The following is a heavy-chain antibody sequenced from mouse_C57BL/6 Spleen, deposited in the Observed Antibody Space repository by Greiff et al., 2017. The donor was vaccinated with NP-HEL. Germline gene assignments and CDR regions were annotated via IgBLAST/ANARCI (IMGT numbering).Heavy chain of an antibody. CDR1: GFTFSDYG. Sequence: VQLKESGGGLVKPGGSLKLSCAASGFTFSDYGMHWVRQAPEKGLEWVAYISSGSSTIYYADTVKGRFTLSRDNAKNTLFLQMTSLRSEDTAMYYCARGYYFDYWGQGTTLTVSS. CDR2: ISSGSSTI. J-gene: IGHJ2*01. CDR3: ARGYYFDY. V-gene: IGHV5-17*01.